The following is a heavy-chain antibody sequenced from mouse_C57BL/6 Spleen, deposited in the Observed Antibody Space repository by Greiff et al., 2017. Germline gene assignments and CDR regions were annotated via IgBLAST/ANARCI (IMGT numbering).Heavy chain of an antibody. V-gene: IGHV1-53*01. CDR2: INPSNGGT. J-gene: IGHJ4*01. Sequence: QVQLQQPGTELVKPGASVKLSCKASGYTFTSYWMHWVKQRPGQGLEWIGNINPSNGGTNYNEKFKSKATLTVDKSSSTADMQRSSLTSEDSAVYYCARSVGGLAMDYWGQGTSVTVSS. CDR1: GYTFTSYW. CDR3: ARSVGGLAMDY. D-gene: IGHD1-1*01.